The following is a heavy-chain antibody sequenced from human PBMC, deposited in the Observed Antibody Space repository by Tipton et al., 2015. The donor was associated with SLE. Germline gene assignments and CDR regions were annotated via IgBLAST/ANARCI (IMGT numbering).Heavy chain of an antibody. CDR3: ARDRGHSSSPYYFDY. J-gene: IGHJ4*02. Sequence: QSGAEVKKPGASVKVSCKASGYTFISYGISWVRQAPGQGLEWMGWISAYNGNTNYAQKFQGRVTMTTDTSTSTAYMELRSLRSDDTAVYYCARDRGHSSSPYYFDYWGQGTLVTVSS. CDR2: ISAYNGNT. CDR1: GYTFISYG. V-gene: IGHV1-18*01. D-gene: IGHD6-13*01.